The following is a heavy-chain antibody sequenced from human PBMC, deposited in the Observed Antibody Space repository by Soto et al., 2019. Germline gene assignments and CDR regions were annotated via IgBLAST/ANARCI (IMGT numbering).Heavy chain of an antibody. V-gene: IGHV3-30-3*01. D-gene: IGHD6-13*01. CDR1: GFTFSSYA. CDR3: ARDPFPGYSSSWYRGYFDY. J-gene: IGHJ4*02. Sequence: GGSLRLSCAASGFTFSSYAMHWVRQAPGKGLEWVAVISYDGSNKYYADSVKGRFTISRDNSKNTLYLQMNSLRAEDTAVYYCARDPFPGYSSSWYRGYFDYWGQGTLVTVSS. CDR2: ISYDGSNK.